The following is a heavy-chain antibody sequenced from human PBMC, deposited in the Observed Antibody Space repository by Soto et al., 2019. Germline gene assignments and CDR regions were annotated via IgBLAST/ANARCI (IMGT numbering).Heavy chain of an antibody. Sequence: PGASVKVSCKASGYTFTSYAMHWVRQAPGQRLEWMGWINAGNGNTKYSQKFQGRVTITRDTSASTAYMELSSLRSEDTAVYYCAREGRKQWLVARRYNWFDPWGQGTLVTVSS. J-gene: IGHJ5*02. D-gene: IGHD6-19*01. CDR3: AREGRKQWLVARRYNWFDP. CDR2: INAGNGNT. V-gene: IGHV1-3*01. CDR1: GYTFTSYA.